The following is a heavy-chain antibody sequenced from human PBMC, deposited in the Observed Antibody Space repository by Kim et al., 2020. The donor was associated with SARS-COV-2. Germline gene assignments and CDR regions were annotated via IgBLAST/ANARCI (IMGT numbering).Heavy chain of an antibody. D-gene: IGHD5-12*01. V-gene: IGHV3-48*03. CDR2: ISSSGSTI. CDR1: GFTFSSYE. Sequence: GGSLRLSCAASGFTFSSYEMNWVRQAPGKGLEWVSYISSSGSTIYYADSVKGRFTISRDNAKNSLYLQMNSLRAEDTAVYYCARDAIHERWLQSRDAFDIWGQGTMVTVSS. J-gene: IGHJ3*02. CDR3: ARDAIHERWLQSRDAFDI.